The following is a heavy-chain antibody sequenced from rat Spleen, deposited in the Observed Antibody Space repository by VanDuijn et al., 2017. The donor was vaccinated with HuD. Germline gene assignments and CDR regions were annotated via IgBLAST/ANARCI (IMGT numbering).Heavy chain of an antibody. J-gene: IGHJ1*01. D-gene: IGHD1-11*01. V-gene: IGHV5S13*01. CDR3: ARHAVRRPTDWYFDF. CDR2: ISTGGGNT. CDR1: GFTFSNYD. Sequence: EVQLVESGGGLVRPGRSLKLSCAASGFTFSNYDMAWIRQAPTKGLEWIASISTGGGNTSYRDSVKGRFTISSDNAKNTQYLQMDSMRSEDTATYYCARHAVRRPTDWYFDFWGPVTMVTVSS.